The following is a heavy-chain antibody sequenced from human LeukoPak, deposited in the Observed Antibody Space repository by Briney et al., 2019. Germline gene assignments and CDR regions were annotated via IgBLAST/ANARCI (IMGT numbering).Heavy chain of an antibody. D-gene: IGHD2-8*01. CDR3: AKMVREFYTISYYFDY. J-gene: IGHJ4*02. Sequence: GGSLRLSCAVSGFTFSSYAMNWVRQAPGKGLEWGSGISGSGAGTYYADSVKGRFTISRDNSKNTLYLQMNSLRAEDTAVYYCAKMVREFYTISYYFDYWGQGTLVTVSS. V-gene: IGHV3-23*01. CDR1: GFTFSSYA. CDR2: ISGSGAGT.